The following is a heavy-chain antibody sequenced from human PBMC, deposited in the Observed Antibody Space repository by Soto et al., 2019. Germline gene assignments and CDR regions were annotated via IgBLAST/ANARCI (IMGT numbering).Heavy chain of an antibody. Sequence: GASLKISCQGSGYSFGAYWIGWVRQMPGKGLEWMALIYPGDSDTRYSPSFEGQVTLSVDRSISTAYLQWSSLKASDTAIYYCATSTVSYVDIVSSTTRGYFDHWGQGTLVTVSS. J-gene: IGHJ4*02. D-gene: IGHD5-12*01. CDR2: IYPGDSDT. V-gene: IGHV5-51*01. CDR3: ATSTVSYVDIVSSTTRGYFDH. CDR1: GYSFGAYW.